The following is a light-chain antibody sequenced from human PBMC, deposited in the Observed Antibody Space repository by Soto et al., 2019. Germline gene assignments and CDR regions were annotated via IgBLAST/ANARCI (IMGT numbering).Light chain of an antibody. Sequence: DIQMTQSPSTLSASVGDRVTITCRASQSISNWLAWYQQKPGKAPKVLIYKASNLESGVPSRFSGSGSGTEFTLTISSLQPYDFATYYCQQYNTYSWTFGQGTKVEI. J-gene: IGKJ1*01. CDR1: QSISNW. V-gene: IGKV1-5*03. CDR2: KAS. CDR3: QQYNTYSWT.